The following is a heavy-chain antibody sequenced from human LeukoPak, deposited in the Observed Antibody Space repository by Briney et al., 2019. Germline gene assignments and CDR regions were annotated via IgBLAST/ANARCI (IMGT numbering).Heavy chain of an antibody. Sequence: PGGSLRLSCAASGLSFSSYWMSWVRQAPGKGLEWVANIKQDGSEKNYMDSVKGRFTISRDNAKNSLYLQMNSLRAEDTAVYYCAGDLPGLGVTFDYWGQGTLVTVSS. CDR3: AGDLPGLGVTFDY. V-gene: IGHV3-7*01. J-gene: IGHJ4*02. CDR2: IKQDGSEK. D-gene: IGHD2-21*02. CDR1: GLSFSSYW.